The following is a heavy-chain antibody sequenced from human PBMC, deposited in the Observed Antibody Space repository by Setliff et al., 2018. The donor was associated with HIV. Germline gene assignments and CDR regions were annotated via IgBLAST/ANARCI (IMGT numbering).Heavy chain of an antibody. CDR1: EFTFMFYW. CDR3: ARDWGAGTNHYMDV. D-gene: IGHD1-26*01. CDR2: IKEDGSEK. Sequence: PGGSLRLSCTASEFTFMFYWMTWVRQAPGKGLEWVASIKEDGSEKFYVESVKGRFTISRDNGKDALYLQMNRLRGDDTGVYYCARDWGAGTNHYMDVWGKGTTVTVSS. J-gene: IGHJ6*03. V-gene: IGHV3-7*01.